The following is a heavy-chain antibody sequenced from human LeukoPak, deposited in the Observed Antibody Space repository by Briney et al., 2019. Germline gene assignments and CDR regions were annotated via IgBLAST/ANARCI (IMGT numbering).Heavy chain of an antibody. CDR2: INPSGGST. CDR3: ARAAHYDFWSGYPGAPYYFDY. D-gene: IGHD3-3*01. Sequence: ASVKVSCKASGYTFTSYYMHWVRQAPGQGLEWMGIINPSGGSTSYAQKFQGRVTMTRDTSTSTVYMELSSLRSEDTAVYYCARAAHYDFWSGYPGAPYYFDYWGQGTLVTVSS. J-gene: IGHJ4*02. V-gene: IGHV1-46*01. CDR1: GYTFTSYY.